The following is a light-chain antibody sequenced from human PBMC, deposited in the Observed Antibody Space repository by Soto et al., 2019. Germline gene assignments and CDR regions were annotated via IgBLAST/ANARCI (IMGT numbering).Light chain of an antibody. V-gene: IGKV3-15*01. CDR2: DAS. CDR3: HQYNNWPYT. J-gene: IGKJ2*01. CDR1: QSVVSN. Sequence: EIVLTHSPATLSVSPGERAPLSCRASQSVVSNLAWYQQRPCQPPRLLIYDASTRATVIPARCSGGGSGTEFTRTISSLQSEDFAVYYCHQYNNWPYTFFQGTKLQIK.